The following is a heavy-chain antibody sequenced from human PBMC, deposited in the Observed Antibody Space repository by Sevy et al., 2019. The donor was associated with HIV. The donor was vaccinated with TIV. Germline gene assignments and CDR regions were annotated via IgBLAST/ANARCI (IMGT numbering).Heavy chain of an antibody. V-gene: IGHV3-30*02. D-gene: IGHD6-6*01. CDR3: AKGSSYFDN. Sequence: GGSLRLSCAAPGFTFSTYGMQWVRQAPGKGLEWVAFMPYDGGNKEYADSVKGRFTISRDNSKNMLYLWMNSMRPEDTAVYYCAKGSSYFDNWGQGTLVTVSS. J-gene: IGHJ4*02. CDR1: GFTFSTYG. CDR2: MPYDGGNK.